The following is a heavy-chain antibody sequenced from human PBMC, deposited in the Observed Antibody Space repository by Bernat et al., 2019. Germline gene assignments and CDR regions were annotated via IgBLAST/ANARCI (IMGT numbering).Heavy chain of an antibody. V-gene: IGHV1-69*04. CDR2: IIPILGIA. Sequence: QVQLVQSGAEVKKPGSSVKVSCKASGGTFSSYAISWVRQAPGQGLEWMGRIIPILGIANYAQKFQGRVTITADKSTSTAYMELSSLRSEDTAVYYCARGLGWELLYGYFDYWGQGTLVTVSS. J-gene: IGHJ4*02. CDR3: ARGLGWELLYGYFDY. CDR1: GGTFSSYA. D-gene: IGHD1-26*01.